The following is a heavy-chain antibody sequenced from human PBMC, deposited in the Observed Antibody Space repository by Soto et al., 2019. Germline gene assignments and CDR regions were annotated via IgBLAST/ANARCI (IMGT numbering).Heavy chain of an antibody. CDR1: GGSISSGGYY. V-gene: IGHV4-31*03. Sequence: SETLSLTCTVSGGSISSGGYYWSWIRQHPGKGLEWIGYIYYSGSTYYNPSLKSRVTISVDTSKNQFSLKLSSVTAADTAVYYCARSRVVVAATGWYFEYWGQGTLVTVSS. D-gene: IGHD2-15*01. CDR3: ARSRVVVAATGWYFEY. CDR2: IYYSGST. J-gene: IGHJ4*02.